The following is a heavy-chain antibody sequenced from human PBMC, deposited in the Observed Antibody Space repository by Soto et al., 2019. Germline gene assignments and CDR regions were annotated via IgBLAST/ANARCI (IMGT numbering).Heavy chain of an antibody. J-gene: IGHJ4*02. CDR1: GFTFSSYA. D-gene: IGHD3-22*01. Sequence: PGGSLRLSCAASGFTFSSYAMSWVRQAPGKGLEWVSAISGSGDSTNYADSVKGRLTISRDNSKNTLYLQMKSLRAEDTAVYYCAKGHRAHYDSSGYSYYFDYWGQGTLVTVSS. V-gene: IGHV3-23*01. CDR2: ISGSGDST. CDR3: AKGHRAHYDSSGYSYYFDY.